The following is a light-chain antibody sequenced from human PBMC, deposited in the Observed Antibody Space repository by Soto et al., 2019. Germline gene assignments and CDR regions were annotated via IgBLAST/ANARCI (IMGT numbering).Light chain of an antibody. V-gene: IGKV3-20*01. Sequence: EIVLTQSPGTLSLSPGERATLSCRASQSVSSSYLAWYQQKPGQAPRLLIYGASSMATGIPDRFSGSGSGTDFTLTISRLEPEEFAVYSCQQYGSSPLYTFGQGTKLEIK. CDR2: GAS. J-gene: IGKJ2*01. CDR3: QQYGSSPLYT. CDR1: QSVSSSY.